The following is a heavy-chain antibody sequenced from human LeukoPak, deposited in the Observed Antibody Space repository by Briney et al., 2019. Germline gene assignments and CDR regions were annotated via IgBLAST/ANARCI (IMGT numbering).Heavy chain of an antibody. V-gene: IGHV4-61*02. CDR2: IYTSGST. CDR3: ARLPAARLISGAFDI. D-gene: IGHD1-20*01. CDR1: GGSISSGSYY. J-gene: IGHJ3*02. Sequence: NPSQTLSLTCTVSGGSISSGSYYWSWIRQPAGKGLEWIGRIYTSGSTNYNPSLKSRLTISIDTSKKQFSLKMSSVTAADAALYYCARLPAARLISGAFDIWGQGTMVTVSS.